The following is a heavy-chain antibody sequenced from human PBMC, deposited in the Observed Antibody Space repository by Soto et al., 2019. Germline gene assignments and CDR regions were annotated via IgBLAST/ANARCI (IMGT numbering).Heavy chain of an antibody. Sequence: GVPIRLSWAAAGLPISSYSMNWVSKTPGKGLEWVSSISSSSSYIYYADSVKGRFTISRDNAKNSLYLQMNSLRAEDTAVYYCARDPEVTGTKPVPYYYYGMDVWGQGTTVTVSS. CDR2: ISSSSSYI. CDR3: ARDPEVTGTKPVPYYYYGMDV. J-gene: IGHJ6*02. V-gene: IGHV3-21*01. CDR1: GLPISSYS. D-gene: IGHD1-7*01.